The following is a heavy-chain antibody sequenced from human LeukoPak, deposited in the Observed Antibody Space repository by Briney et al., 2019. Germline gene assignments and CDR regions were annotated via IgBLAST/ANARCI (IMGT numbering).Heavy chain of an antibody. V-gene: IGHV4-39*01. CDR1: GGSLGRSNTY. D-gene: IGHD2-21*01. J-gene: IGHJ6*03. CDR3: ARHRGGGGYHYMDV. Sequence: PSDTLSLTCTVSGGSLGRSNTYWSWIRRTPGKGLEWLGTILHSGYTYNNPSLKSRVTMSVDSSKNQFSLSLSSVTAADTAVYFCARHRGGGGYHYMDVWGKGTTVIVSS. CDR2: ILHSGYT.